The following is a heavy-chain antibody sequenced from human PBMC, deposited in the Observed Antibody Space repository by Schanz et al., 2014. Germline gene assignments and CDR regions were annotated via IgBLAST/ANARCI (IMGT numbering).Heavy chain of an antibody. CDR1: GYTTFTDYY. Sequence: QVQLIQSGAEVKKPGASVKVSCKASGYTTFTDYYIHWVRQAPGQGLEWMGWINPNSGDTNYAQKFQGWVTMTRDTSISTAYMEVSRLKSDDTAVYYCARLSVAGRPNVNYWYFDLWGRGTLGTVSS. J-gene: IGHJ2*01. CDR2: INPNSGDT. CDR3: ARLSVAGRPNVNYWYFDL. D-gene: IGHD6-19*01. V-gene: IGHV1-2*04.